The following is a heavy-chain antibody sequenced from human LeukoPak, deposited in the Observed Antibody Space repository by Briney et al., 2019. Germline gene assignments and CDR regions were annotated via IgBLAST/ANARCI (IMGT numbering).Heavy chain of an antibody. Sequence: SETLSLTCTVSGGSVRSDSYYWSWIRQPPGKGLEWIGYVYYSGSTNYNPSLKSRVTISVDTSKNQFSLKLRSVTAADTAVYYRVREAATDYYDSSGYYRQTEVFDAWGQGTMVTVSS. D-gene: IGHD3-22*01. CDR1: GGSVRSDSYY. J-gene: IGHJ3*01. V-gene: IGHV4-61*01. CDR2: VYYSGST. CDR3: VREAATDYYDSSGYYRQTEVFDA.